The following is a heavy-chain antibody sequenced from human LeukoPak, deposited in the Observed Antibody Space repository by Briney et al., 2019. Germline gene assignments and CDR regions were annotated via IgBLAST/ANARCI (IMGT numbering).Heavy chain of an antibody. CDR1: GGSISSYY. CDR3: ARAGSAWSFDY. Sequence: SETLSLTCTVSGGSISSYYWSWIRQPPGKGLEWIGDMYYSGNTNYSPSLKSRLTISIDTSKNHFSLKLSSVTAADTAVCYCARAGSAWSFDYWGQGTLVTVSS. J-gene: IGHJ4*02. V-gene: IGHV4-59*01. CDR2: MYYSGNT. D-gene: IGHD6-19*01.